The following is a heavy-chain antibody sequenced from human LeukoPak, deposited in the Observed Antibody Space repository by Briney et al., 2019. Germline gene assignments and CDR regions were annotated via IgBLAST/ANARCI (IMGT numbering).Heavy chain of an antibody. CDR3: ARLSAYYYGSYFYYYVDV. D-gene: IGHD3-10*01. J-gene: IGHJ6*03. CDR1: GFSFSSYW. Sequence: GGSLRLSCEGSGFSFSSYWMTWVRQLPGKGPEWVANIRQDESERYFADSVKGRFTISRDNAKKSVYLHMRSLRAEDTALYYCARLSAYYYGSYFYYYVDVWGKGTTVTVSS. CDR2: IRQDESER. V-gene: IGHV3-7*01.